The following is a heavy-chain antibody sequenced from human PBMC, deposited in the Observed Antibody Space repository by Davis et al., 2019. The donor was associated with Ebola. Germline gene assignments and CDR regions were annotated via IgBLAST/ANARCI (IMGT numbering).Heavy chain of an antibody. J-gene: IGHJ4*02. D-gene: IGHD4-17*01. CDR2: INPYSGGT. CDR1: GYSFTAYY. Sequence: AASVKVSCKASGYSFTAYYLHWVRQAPGQGLEWMGRINPYSGGTNYPQKFRGRVTMTRDTSISTAYMELTDLRSDDAAVYYCTRNLDYGEYAKPDFGHWGQGTLVTVSS. V-gene: IGHV1-2*06. CDR3: TRNLDYGEYAKPDFGH.